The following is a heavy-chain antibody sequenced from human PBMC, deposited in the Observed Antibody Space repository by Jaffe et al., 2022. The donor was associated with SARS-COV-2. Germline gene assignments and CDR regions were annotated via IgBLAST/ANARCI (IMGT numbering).Heavy chain of an antibody. V-gene: IGHV3-7*03. Sequence: EVQLVESGGGLVQPGGSLRLSCAASGFTFSSYWMSWVRQAPGKGLEWVANIKQDGSEKYYVDSVKGRFTISRDNAKNSLYLQMNSLRAEDTAVYYCARGKVATMGPYYGMDVWGQGTTVTVSS. J-gene: IGHJ6*02. CDR2: IKQDGSEK. CDR3: ARGKVATMGPYYGMDV. D-gene: IGHD5-12*01. CDR1: GFTFSSYW.